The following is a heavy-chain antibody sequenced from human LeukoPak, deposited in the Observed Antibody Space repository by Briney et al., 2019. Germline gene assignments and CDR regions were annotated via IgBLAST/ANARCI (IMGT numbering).Heavy chain of an antibody. D-gene: IGHD3-22*01. CDR1: GFTFSSYA. CDR2: ISGSGGST. J-gene: IGHJ3*02. CDR3: AKDIYYYDSSGYLSRDAFDI. Sequence: SGGSLRLSCAASGFTFSSYAMNWVRQAPGKGLEWVSAISGSGGSTYYADSVKGRFTISRDNSKNTLYLQMNSLRAEDTAVYYCAKDIYYYDSSGYLSRDAFDIWGQGTMVTVSS. V-gene: IGHV3-23*01.